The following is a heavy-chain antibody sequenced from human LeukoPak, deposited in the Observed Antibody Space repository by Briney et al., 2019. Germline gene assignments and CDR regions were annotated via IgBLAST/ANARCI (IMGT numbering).Heavy chain of an antibody. V-gene: IGHV4-61*01. J-gene: IGHJ5*02. CDR1: GGSVSSGSYY. D-gene: IGHD6-13*01. Sequence: SETLSLTCTVSGGSVSSGSYYWSWIRQPPGKGLEWIGYIYYSGSTNYNPSLKSRVTISVDTSKNQFSLKLSSVTAADTAVYYCAREPRIAAAGTFWFDPWGQGTLVTVSS. CDR3: AREPRIAAAGTFWFDP. CDR2: IYYSGST.